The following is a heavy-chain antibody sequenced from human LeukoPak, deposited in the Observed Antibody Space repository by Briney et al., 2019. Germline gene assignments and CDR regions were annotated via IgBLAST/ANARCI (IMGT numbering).Heavy chain of an antibody. Sequence: SETLSLTCTVSGGSLRNYYWSWIRRPPGKGLEYIGNIFYSGSTTYNPSLKSRVTISVDTSNNQFSLTVTSVIAADTAVYYCARSAYFYESSTYSVTIDHWGRGTLVTVSS. CDR1: GGSLRNYY. V-gene: IGHV4-59*12. D-gene: IGHD2/OR15-2a*01. CDR3: ARSAYFYESSTYSVTIDH. CDR2: IFYSGST. J-gene: IGHJ4*02.